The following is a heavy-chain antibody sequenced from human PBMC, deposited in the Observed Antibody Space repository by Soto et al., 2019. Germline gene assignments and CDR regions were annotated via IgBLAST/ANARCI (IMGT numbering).Heavy chain of an antibody. Sequence: SVKVSCKASGGTFSSHAISWVRQAPGQGLEWMGGIIPIFGTANYAQKFQGRVTITADESTSTAYMELSSLRSEDTAVYYCATGYFDRLGWFDPWGQGTLVTVSS. CDR3: ATGYFDRLGWFDP. V-gene: IGHV1-69*13. CDR2: IIPIFGTA. CDR1: GGTFSSHA. D-gene: IGHD3-9*01. J-gene: IGHJ5*02.